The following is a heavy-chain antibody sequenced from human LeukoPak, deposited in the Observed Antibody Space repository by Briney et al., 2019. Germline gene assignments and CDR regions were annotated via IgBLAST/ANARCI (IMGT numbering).Heavy chain of an antibody. V-gene: IGHV4-59*12. Sequence: SETLSLTCTVSGGSISSYYWSWIRQPPGKGLEWIGYIYYSGSTNYNPSLKSRVTISVDTSKSQFSLKLSSVTAADTAVYYCASYAKDIVVLPAASIYWYFDLWGRGTLVTVSS. J-gene: IGHJ2*01. D-gene: IGHD2-2*01. CDR1: GGSISSYY. CDR2: IYYSGST. CDR3: ASYAKDIVVLPAASIYWYFDL.